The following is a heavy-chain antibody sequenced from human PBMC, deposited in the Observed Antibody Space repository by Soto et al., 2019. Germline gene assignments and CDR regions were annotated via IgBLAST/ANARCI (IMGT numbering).Heavy chain of an antibody. J-gene: IGHJ5*02. CDR2: FDPEDGET. CDR1: GYTLTELS. V-gene: IGHV1-24*01. CDR3: ATKAISTGYYNNFWFDP. D-gene: IGHD3-9*01. Sequence: ASVKVSCKVSGYTLTELSMHWVRQAPGKGLEWMGGFDPEDGETIYAQKFQGRVTMTEDTSTDTAYMELSSLRSEDTAVYYCATKAISTGYYNNFWFDPWGQGTLVTVSS.